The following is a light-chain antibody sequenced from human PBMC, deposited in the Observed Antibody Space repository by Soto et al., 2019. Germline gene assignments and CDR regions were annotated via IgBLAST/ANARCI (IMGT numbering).Light chain of an antibody. CDR3: QQYNGYSRT. J-gene: IGKJ1*01. V-gene: IGKV1-5*01. CDR1: HSIGDS. Sequence: DIQMTQSPSTLSASVGDRVTITCRASHSIGDSLAWYQQKPGKAPYLLIADVSSLERGVPSRFSGSGSGTEFTLTISSMQPDDFATYYCQQYNGYSRTLGQGTKVDIK. CDR2: DVS.